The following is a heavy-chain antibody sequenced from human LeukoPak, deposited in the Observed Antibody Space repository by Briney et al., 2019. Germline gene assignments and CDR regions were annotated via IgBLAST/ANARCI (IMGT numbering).Heavy chain of an antibody. CDR1: GGSFSAYY. V-gene: IGHV4-34*01. Sequence: PSETLSLTRAVYGGSFSAYYWSWIRQPPGKGLEWIGEINHSGSTNYNPSLRSRVTFSVGTSKNQFSLKVRSVTAADTAVYYCAGPARSPSEFEYWGQGALVTVSS. D-gene: IGHD6-13*01. CDR3: AGPARSPSEFEY. J-gene: IGHJ4*02. CDR2: INHSGST.